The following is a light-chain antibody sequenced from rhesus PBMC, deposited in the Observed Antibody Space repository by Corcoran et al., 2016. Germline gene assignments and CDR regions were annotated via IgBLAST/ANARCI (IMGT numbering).Light chain of an antibody. CDR1: QSLLYSSNNQNY. V-gene: IGKV4-1*01. CDR2: WAS. CDR3: QHYYSSPLT. Sequence: DIVMTQSPDSLAVSLGERVTINCKSSQSLLYSSNNQNYLAWYKQKPGQAPKLLIYWASTRESGVPNRFRGRGSGTDFTLTIRGLQAEDVAVYYCQHYYSSPLTFGGGTKVEIK. J-gene: IGKJ4*01.